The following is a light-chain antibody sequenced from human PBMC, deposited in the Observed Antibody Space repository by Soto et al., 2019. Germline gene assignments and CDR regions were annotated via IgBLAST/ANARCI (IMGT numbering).Light chain of an antibody. CDR2: GAS. CDR1: ESVTSSY. J-gene: IGKJ1*01. Sequence: EIVLTQSPGTLSLSPGERATLSCRASESVTSSYLAWYQHKPGQAPRLLIYGASSRATGIPDRFSGSGSGTDFTLTISRLEPEDLAVYYCQQYGRSPRTFGQGTKVEIK. V-gene: IGKV3-20*01. CDR3: QQYGRSPRT.